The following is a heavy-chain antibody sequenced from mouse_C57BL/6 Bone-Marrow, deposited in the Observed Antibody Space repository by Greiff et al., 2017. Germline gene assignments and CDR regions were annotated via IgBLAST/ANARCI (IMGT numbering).Heavy chain of an antibody. CDR1: GYTFTSYW. V-gene: IGHV1-50*01. J-gene: IGHJ1*03. CDR2: IDPSDSST. CDR3: AREVLTTVVAPYFDV. Sequence: QVQLQQPGAELVKPGASVKLSCKASGYTFTSYWMQWVKQRPGQGLEWIGEIDPSDSSTNYNQKFKGKATLTVDTSSSTAYMQLSSLTSEDSAVYYCAREVLTTVVAPYFDVWGTGTTVTVSS. D-gene: IGHD1-1*01.